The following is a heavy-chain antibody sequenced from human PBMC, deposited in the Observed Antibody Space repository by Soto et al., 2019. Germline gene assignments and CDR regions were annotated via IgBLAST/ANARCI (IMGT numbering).Heavy chain of an antibody. CDR2: SSNSGPFT. CDR1: GFTLSGHY. J-gene: IGHJ4*02. V-gene: IGHV3-11*06. CDR3: VKSGDNYNALDY. D-gene: IGHD1-1*01. Sequence: PGGSLRLSCTASGFTLSGHYRSWIRQAPGKGLEWIGYSSNSGPFTRYADSVKGRFPISRDNAKNSLYLQINSLRGDDTAIYYCVKSGDNYNALDYWGQGTPVTVSS.